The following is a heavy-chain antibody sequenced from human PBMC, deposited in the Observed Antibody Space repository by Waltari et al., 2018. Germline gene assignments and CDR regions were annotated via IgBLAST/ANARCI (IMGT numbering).Heavy chain of an antibody. J-gene: IGHJ6*02. CDR2: VNPKSGGA. Sequence: QVQLVPSGAEVKKPGASVRVACKASGYTLTDRHRQWVRQAPGQGLEWVGRVNPKSGGAIYAKKFQGWVTMSTNTSTNTAYMEVRRLRSDDTAVYYCARGEGFPYYYYKGMDVWGQGTTVTVSS. V-gene: IGHV1-2*04. CDR1: GYTLTDRH. D-gene: IGHD2-15*01. CDR3: ARGEGFPYYYYKGMDV.